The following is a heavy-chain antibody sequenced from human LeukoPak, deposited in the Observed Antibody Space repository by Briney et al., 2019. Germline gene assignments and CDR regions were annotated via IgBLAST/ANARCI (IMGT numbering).Heavy chain of an antibody. Sequence: SETLSLTCAVSGGSISSGSYYWSWVRQPPGKGLEWIWRIYTSGSTNYNPSLKSRVTISVDTSKNQFSLKLSSVTAADTAVYYCARVMDDFWSGNWFDPWGQGTLVTVSS. CDR1: GGSISSGSYY. CDR3: ARVMDDFWSGNWFDP. J-gene: IGHJ5*02. D-gene: IGHD3-3*01. CDR2: IYTSGST. V-gene: IGHV4-61*02.